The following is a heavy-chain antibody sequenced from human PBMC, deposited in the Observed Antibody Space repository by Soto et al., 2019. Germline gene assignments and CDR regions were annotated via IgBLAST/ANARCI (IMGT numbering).Heavy chain of an antibody. J-gene: IGHJ4*02. CDR2: IDWDDDK. Sequence: SGPTLVNPTQTLTLTCTFSGFSLSTSGMCVSWIHQPPGKALEWLALIDWDDDKYYSTSLKTRLTISKDTSKNQVVLTMTNMDPVDTATYYCALNTYDFWSGYYSNDFDYWGQGTLVTVSS. CDR3: ALNTYDFWSGYYSNDFDY. CDR1: GFSLSTSGMC. D-gene: IGHD3-3*01. V-gene: IGHV2-70*01.